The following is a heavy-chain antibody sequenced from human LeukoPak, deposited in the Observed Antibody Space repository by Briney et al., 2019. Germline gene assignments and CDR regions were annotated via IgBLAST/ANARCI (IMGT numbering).Heavy chain of an antibody. CDR3: ARGLRDGYPPWGNRYYYYYYYMDV. J-gene: IGHJ6*03. CDR2: IYYSGST. V-gene: IGHV4-59*01. Sequence: NSSETLSLTCAVYGGSFSSYYWSWIRQPPGKGPEWIGYIYYSGSTNYNPSLKSRVTISVDTSKDQFSLKLSSVTAADTAVYYCARGLRDGYPPWGNRYYYYYYYMDVWGKGTTVTISS. D-gene: IGHD5-24*01. CDR1: GGSFSSYY.